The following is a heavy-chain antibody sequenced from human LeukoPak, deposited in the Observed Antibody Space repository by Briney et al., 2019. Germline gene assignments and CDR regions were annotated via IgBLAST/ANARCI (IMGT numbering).Heavy chain of an antibody. Sequence: SETLSLTCAVSGGSISSGGYSWSWIRQPPGKGLEWIGYIYHSGSTYYNPPLKSRVTISVDRSKNQFSLKLSSVTAADTAVYYCARDLITWGMDVWGQGTTVTVSS. V-gene: IGHV4-30-2*01. D-gene: IGHD3-22*01. J-gene: IGHJ6*02. CDR3: ARDLITWGMDV. CDR1: GGSISSGGYS. CDR2: IYHSGST.